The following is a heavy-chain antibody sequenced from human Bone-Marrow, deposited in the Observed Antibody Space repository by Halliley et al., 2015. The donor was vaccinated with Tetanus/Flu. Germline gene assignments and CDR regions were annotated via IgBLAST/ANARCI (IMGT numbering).Heavy chain of an antibody. CDR3: ARGRDACNGLDV. Sequence: WMGWISPFNVNTSPAQNLQGKFTMTTDTATSTVYMELRNLRSDDTGVYYCARGRDACNGLDVWGQGTTVTVSS. D-gene: IGHD2-2*01. CDR2: ISPFNVNT. V-gene: IGHV1-18*01. J-gene: IGHJ6*02.